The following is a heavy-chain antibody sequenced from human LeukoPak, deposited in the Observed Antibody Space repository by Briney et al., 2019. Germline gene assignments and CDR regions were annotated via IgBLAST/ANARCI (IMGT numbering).Heavy chain of an antibody. D-gene: IGHD2-15*01. Sequence: PSETLSLTCTVSGYSISSGYYWGWIRQPPGKGLEWIGSIYHSGSTYYNPSPKSRVTISVDTSKNQFSLKLSSVTAADTAVYYCARASRGVVAATVFDYWGQGTLVTVSS. J-gene: IGHJ4*02. CDR2: IYHSGST. CDR1: GYSISSGYY. V-gene: IGHV4-38-2*02. CDR3: ARASRGVVAATVFDY.